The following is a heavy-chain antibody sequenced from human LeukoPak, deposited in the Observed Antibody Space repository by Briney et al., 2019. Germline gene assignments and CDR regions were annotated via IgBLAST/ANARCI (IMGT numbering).Heavy chain of an antibody. CDR2: ISSSSSYI. J-gene: IGHJ4*02. Sequence: GGSLRLSCAASGFTFSSYSMNWVRQAPGKGLEWVSSISSSSSYIYYADSVKGRFTISRDNAKNSLYLQMNSLRAEDTAVYYCARDPDSSGYIFDYWGQGTLVTVSS. V-gene: IGHV3-21*01. D-gene: IGHD3-22*01. CDR1: GFTFSSYS. CDR3: ARDPDSSGYIFDY.